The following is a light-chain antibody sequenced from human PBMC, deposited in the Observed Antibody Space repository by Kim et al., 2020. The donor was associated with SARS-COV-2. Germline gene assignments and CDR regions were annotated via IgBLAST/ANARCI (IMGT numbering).Light chain of an antibody. Sequence: GQTVEITCQGPTLRTSEATWYQQRPGQAPTLHIYGKNNRPSGIPDRFSGSSSANAASLTITGAQAEDEADYYCSSRDTTNNHVVFGGGTQLTVL. J-gene: IGLJ3*02. CDR1: TLRTSE. CDR2: GKN. V-gene: IGLV3-19*01. CDR3: SSRDTTNNHVV.